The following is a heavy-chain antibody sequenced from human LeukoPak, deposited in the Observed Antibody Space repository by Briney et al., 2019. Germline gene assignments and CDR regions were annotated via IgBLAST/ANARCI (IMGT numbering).Heavy chain of an antibody. J-gene: IGHJ4*02. D-gene: IGHD6-13*01. CDR1: GFTFSSYA. CDR3: AKLRMLGRQQLSKNLYYFDY. Sequence: QPGGSLRLSCAASGFTFSSYAMSWVRQAPGKGLEWVSAISGSGGSTYYADSVKGRFTISRDNSKNTLYLQMNSLRAEDTAVYYCAKLRMLGRQQLSKNLYYFDYWGQGTLVTVSS. CDR2: ISGSGGST. V-gene: IGHV3-23*01.